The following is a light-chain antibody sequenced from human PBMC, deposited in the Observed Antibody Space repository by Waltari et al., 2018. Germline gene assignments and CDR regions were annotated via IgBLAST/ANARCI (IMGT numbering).Light chain of an antibody. CDR3: CSYAGSCWV. Sequence: QSALTQPASVSGSPGQSITLSCTGTSSDVGSYHLVSWYQQHPGKAPKLMIYEVSKRPSGVSNRFSGSKSGNTASLTISGLQAEDEADYYCCSYAGSCWVFGGGTKLTVL. J-gene: IGLJ3*02. CDR1: SSDVGSYHL. V-gene: IGLV2-23*02. CDR2: EVS.